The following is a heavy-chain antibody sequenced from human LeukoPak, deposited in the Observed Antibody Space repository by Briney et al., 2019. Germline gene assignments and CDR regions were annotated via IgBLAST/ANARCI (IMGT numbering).Heavy chain of an antibody. V-gene: IGHV5-10-1*01. CDR2: IDPSDSQT. CDR3: ARRNRDKAISLDL. J-gene: IGHJ2*01. D-gene: IGHD1-14*01. Sequence: GESLRLSCEASGYSFTNYWISWVRQMPGRGLDWMARIDPSDSQTYYNPAFRGHVTVSIDKSITTAYLQWSSLEASDTAIYYCARRNRDKAISLDLWGRGTMVTVSS. CDR1: GYSFTNYW.